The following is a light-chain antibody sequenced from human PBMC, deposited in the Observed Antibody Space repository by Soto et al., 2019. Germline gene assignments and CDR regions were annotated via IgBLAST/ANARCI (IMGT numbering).Light chain of an antibody. J-gene: IGKJ5*01. V-gene: IGKV3-15*01. CDR2: DTS. CDR1: QGIGDT. Sequence: EVVMRQSPATLSVSPGEGATLSCRASQGIGDTLAWYQHKPGQTPRLLIYDTSTRATGVPTRFSGSGSGTDFTLSISSLQPGDVGIYSCQQYHTWPPITFGQGTQREIK. CDR3: QQYHTWPPIT.